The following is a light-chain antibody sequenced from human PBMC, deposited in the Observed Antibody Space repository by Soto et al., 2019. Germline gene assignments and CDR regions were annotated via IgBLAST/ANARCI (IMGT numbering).Light chain of an antibody. J-gene: IGKJ4*01. V-gene: IGKV1-5*01. Sequence: DIQMTQSPSTLSASVGDRVTITCRASQSISSWLAWYQQKPGKAPKLLIYDASSLESGVPSRFSGSGSGTEFTLTISSLQPDDFATYYSQQYNSPLTFGGGTKVEIK. CDR3: QQYNSPLT. CDR1: QSISSW. CDR2: DAS.